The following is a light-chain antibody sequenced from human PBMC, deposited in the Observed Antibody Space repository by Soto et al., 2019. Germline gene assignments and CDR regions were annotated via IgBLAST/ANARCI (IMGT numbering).Light chain of an antibody. Sequence: QSALTPPRSVSGSPGQSVTISCTGTSSDVGGYNYVSWYQPHPGKAPKLMIYDVSKRPSGVSDRLSGSKSGNTASLTISGLQAEDEADYYCCSYAGSYYVFGTGTKLTVL. CDR3: CSYAGSYYV. V-gene: IGLV2-11*01. CDR2: DVS. CDR1: SSDVGGYNY. J-gene: IGLJ1*01.